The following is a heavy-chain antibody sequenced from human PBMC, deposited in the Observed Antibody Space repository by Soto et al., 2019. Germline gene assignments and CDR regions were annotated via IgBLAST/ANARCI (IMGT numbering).Heavy chain of an antibody. D-gene: IGHD1-1*01. CDR3: AKDGRNGHQTPHHLLHGPGR. CDR1: GFTFSSYA. V-gene: IGHV3-23*01. CDR2: ISGSGGST. J-gene: IGHJ6*02. Sequence: LRLSCAASGFTFSSYAMSWVRQAPGKGLEWVSAISGSGGSTYYADSVKGRFTISRDNSKNTLYLQMNSLRVDDTAAYYCAKDGRNGHQTPHHLLHGPGRRGQGTTVTVSS.